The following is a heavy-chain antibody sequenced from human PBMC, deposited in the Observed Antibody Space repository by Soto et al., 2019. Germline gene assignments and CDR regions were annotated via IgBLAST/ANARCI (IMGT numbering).Heavy chain of an antibody. V-gene: IGHV3-66*01. CDR2: IYSGGGT. CDR3: ARDWLY. D-gene: IGHD5-12*01. CDR1: GFTVSTNY. J-gene: IGHJ4*02. Sequence: EVQLVESGGGLVQPGGSLRLSCAASGFTVSTNYMTWVRQAPGKGLEWVSLIYSGGGTNYADSVKGRFTISRDNPKNTLYLQMNSLRAEDTAVYCCARDWLYWGQGTLVTVSS.